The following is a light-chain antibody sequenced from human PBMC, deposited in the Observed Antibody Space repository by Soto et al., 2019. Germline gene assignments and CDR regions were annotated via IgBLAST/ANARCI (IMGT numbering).Light chain of an antibody. V-gene: IGKV1-5*03. J-gene: IGKJ2*01. CDR3: QQRSNWPPMYT. CDR1: QSIRTW. CDR2: KAS. Sequence: QVTQVPSYLSASVGDSVTITCRASQSIRTWLAWYQQKPGSAPKLLIYKASTLDSGVPSRFSGNGSGTDFALTINNVQPEDCATYYCQQRSNWPPMYTFGQGTKLEIK.